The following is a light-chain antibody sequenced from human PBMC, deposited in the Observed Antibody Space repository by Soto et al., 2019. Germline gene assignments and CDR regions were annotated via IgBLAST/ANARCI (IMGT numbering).Light chain of an antibody. CDR2: GAS. CDR3: QQYHNWPPQYT. Sequence: EIVMTQSPATLSVSPGDSATLSCRASQTISSNXXWYQQRPGQAPRLLIHGASTRATGVPARFSGSGSGTEFTLTISSLQXEDFAVYYCQQYHNWPPQYTFGQGTKLQIK. V-gene: IGKV3-15*01. CDR1: QTISSN. J-gene: IGKJ2*01.